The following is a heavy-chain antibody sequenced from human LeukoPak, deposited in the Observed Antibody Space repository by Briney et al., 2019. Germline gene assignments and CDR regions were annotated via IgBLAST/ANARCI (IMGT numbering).Heavy chain of an antibody. D-gene: IGHD3-16*01. CDR2: INPSGGST. Sequence: ASVKVSCKASGYTCTNYYIHWVRQAPGQGLEWMGIINPSGGSTNYAQKFQGRVTMTRDTSTSTVYMELRSLRSEDTAVYYCARDSRVMAGTDYWGQGTLVTVSS. CDR1: GYTCTNYY. J-gene: IGHJ4*02. CDR3: ARDSRVMAGTDY. V-gene: IGHV1-46*01.